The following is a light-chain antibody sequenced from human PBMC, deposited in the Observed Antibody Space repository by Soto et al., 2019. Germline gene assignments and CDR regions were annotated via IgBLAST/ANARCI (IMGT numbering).Light chain of an antibody. CDR3: AAWDDSLNGYV. J-gene: IGLJ1*01. CDR2: SNN. V-gene: IGLV1-44*01. CDR1: SSNIGSAT. Sequence: QPVLTKPPSASGTPGQTIIISCSGSSSNIGSATVSWYQQLPGTAPKLLIYSNNQRPSGVPDRFSGSKSGTSASLAISGLQSEDEADYCCAAWDDSLNGYVFGPGTKLTVL.